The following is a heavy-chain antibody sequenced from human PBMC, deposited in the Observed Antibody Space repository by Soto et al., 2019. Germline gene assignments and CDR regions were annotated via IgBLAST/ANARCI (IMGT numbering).Heavy chain of an antibody. CDR2: IIPIFGTA. V-gene: IGHV1-69*01. Sequence: QVQLVQSGAEVKKPGSSVKVSCKASGGTFSSYAISWVRQAPGQGLEWMGGIIPIFGTANYAQKFQGRVTITADESTSTAYMELSILRSEDTAVYYCARGSHDFWSGFGSGMDVWGQGTTVTVSS. CDR3: ARGSHDFWSGFGSGMDV. CDR1: GGTFSSYA. J-gene: IGHJ6*02. D-gene: IGHD3-3*01.